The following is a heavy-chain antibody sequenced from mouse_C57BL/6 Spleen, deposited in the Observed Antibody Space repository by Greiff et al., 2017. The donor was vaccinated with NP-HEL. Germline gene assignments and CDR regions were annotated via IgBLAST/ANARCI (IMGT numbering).Heavy chain of an antibody. CDR2: IWRGGST. V-gene: IGHV2-5*01. J-gene: IGHJ4*01. CDR3: AKKEYLYAMDY. Sequence: VQLQQSGPGLVQPSQSLSITCTVSGFSLTSYGVHWVRQSPGPGLEWLGVIWRGGSTDYTAAFMSRLSITKDNSKRQVFFKMNSQQADDTAIYYCAKKEYLYAMDYWGQGTSVTVSS. CDR1: GFSLTSYG. D-gene: IGHD2-10*02.